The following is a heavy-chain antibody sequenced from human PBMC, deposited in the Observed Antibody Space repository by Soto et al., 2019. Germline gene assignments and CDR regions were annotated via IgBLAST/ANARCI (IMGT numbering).Heavy chain of an antibody. Sequence: SETLSLTCAVSGDSISSSSYCWAWIRQPPGKGLEWIGSIHYRANSYYSPSLKSRITISVDTSKNQISLRLSSVTAADTAVYYCARPLQLAVSGFDPWGQGTLVTVSS. V-gene: IGHV4-39*01. CDR2: IHYRANS. CDR3: ARPLQLAVSGFDP. CDR1: GDSISSSSYC. D-gene: IGHD3-3*02. J-gene: IGHJ5*02.